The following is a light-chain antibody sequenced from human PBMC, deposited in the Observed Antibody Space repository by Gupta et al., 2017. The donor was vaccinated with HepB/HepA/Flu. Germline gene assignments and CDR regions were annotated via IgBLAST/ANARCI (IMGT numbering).Light chain of an antibody. J-gene: IGKJ4*01. CDR1: QSVSSN. CDR2: GAS. CDR3: QQYNNWPLLT. Sequence: EIVMTQSPATLSVSPGERATLSCRVSQSVSSNLAWYQQKPGQAPRLLIYGASTRATGIPARFSGSGCGTEFTLTISSRQSEDFAVYYCQQYNNWPLLTFGGGTKVEIK. V-gene: IGKV3-15*01.